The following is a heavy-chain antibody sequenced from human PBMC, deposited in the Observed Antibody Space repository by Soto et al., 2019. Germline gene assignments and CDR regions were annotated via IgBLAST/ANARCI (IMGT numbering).Heavy chain of an antibody. J-gene: IGHJ4*02. D-gene: IGHD1-1*01. CDR2: ITGSSADT. Sequence: GGSLRLSCVASGFTFRSYSMSWVRQAPGTGLEWVSVITGSSADTYYADSVKGGFTISRDNSKNTLYLQMNSLRAEDTAVYYGAKKNGGQRPCDSWGQGTLVTVAS. V-gene: IGHV3-23*01. CDR1: GFTFRSYS. CDR3: AKKNGGQRPCDS.